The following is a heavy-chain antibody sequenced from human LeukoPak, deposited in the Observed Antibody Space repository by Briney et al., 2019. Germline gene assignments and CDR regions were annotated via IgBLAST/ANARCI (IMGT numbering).Heavy chain of an antibody. J-gene: IGHJ4*02. CDR1: GGSISSGGYY. CDR2: IYYSGST. Sequence: SETLSLTCTVSGGSISSGGYYWSWIRQHPGKGLEWIGYIYYSGSTYYNPSLKSRVTISVDTSKNQFSLKLSSVTAADTAVYYCARWEMATFDYWGQGTLVTVSS. D-gene: IGHD5-24*01. CDR3: ARWEMATFDY. V-gene: IGHV4-31*03.